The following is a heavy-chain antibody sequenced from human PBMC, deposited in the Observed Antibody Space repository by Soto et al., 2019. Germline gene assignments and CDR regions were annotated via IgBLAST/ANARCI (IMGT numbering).Heavy chain of an antibody. J-gene: IGHJ4*02. CDR2: VYYSGGT. CDR3: ARAGYVWGSYRYFDY. D-gene: IGHD3-16*02. CDR1: GGSISNYY. V-gene: IGHV4-59*08. Sequence: SETLSLTCTVSGGSISNYYWSWIRQPPGKGLEWIGYVYYSGGTYYNPSLKSRVTISVDTSKNQFSLKLSSVTAADTAVYYCARAGYVWGSYRYFDYWGQGTLVTVSS.